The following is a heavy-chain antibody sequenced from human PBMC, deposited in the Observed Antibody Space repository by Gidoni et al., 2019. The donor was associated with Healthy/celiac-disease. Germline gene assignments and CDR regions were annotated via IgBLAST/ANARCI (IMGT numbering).Heavy chain of an antibody. J-gene: IGHJ6*02. CDR3: ARVKVLEHRPSWGVYYYYGMDV. D-gene: IGHD2-8*01. CDR2: IIPIFGTA. V-gene: IGHV1-69*01. CDR1: GGTFSSYA. Sequence: QVQLVQSGAEVKKPGSSVKVSCKASGGTFSSYAISWVRQAPGQGLEWMGGIIPIFGTANYAQKFQGRVTITADESTSTAYMELSSLRSEDTAVYYCARVKVLEHRPSWGVYYYYGMDVWGQGTTVTVSS.